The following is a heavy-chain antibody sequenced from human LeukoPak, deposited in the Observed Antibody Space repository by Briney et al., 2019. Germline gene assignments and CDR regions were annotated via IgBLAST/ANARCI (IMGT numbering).Heavy chain of an antibody. Sequence: SETLSLTCTVSGGSISSGGYYWSWIRQHPGKGLEWIGYIYYSGSTYYNPSLKSRVTISVDTSKNQFSLKLSSVTAADTAVYYCAKTTYNWNQWVFDYWGQGTLVTVSS. CDR2: IYYSGST. V-gene: IGHV4-31*03. J-gene: IGHJ4*02. D-gene: IGHD1-20*01. CDR3: AKTTYNWNQWVFDY. CDR1: GGSISSGGYY.